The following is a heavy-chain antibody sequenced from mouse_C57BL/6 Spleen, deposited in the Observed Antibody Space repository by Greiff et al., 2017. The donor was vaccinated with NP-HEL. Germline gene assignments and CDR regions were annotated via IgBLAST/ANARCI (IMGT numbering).Heavy chain of an antibody. CDR1: GFSFNTYA. CDR2: IRSKSNNYAT. D-gene: IGHD2-5*01. CDR3: VRADYSNSYYAMDY. Sequence: EVHLVESGGGLVQPKGSLKLSCAASGFSFNTYAMNWVRQAPGKGLEWVARIRSKSNNYATYYADSVKDRFTISRDDSESMLYLQMNNLKTEDTAMYYWVRADYSNSYYAMDYWGQGTSVTVSS. J-gene: IGHJ4*01. V-gene: IGHV10-1*01.